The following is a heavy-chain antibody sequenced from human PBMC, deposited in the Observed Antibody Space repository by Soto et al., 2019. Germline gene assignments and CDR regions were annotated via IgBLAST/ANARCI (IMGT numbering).Heavy chain of an antibody. J-gene: IGHJ6*02. CDR3: ARHRGNHVLRYFDLSRRLAYYGMDV. CDR1: GYSFTSYW. Sequence: GESLKISCKGSGYSFTSYWISWVRQMPGKGLERMGRIDPSDSYTNYSPSFQGHVTISADKSISTAYLQWSSLKASDTAMYYCARHRGNHVLRYFDLSRRLAYYGMDVWGQGTTVTVSS. D-gene: IGHD3-9*01. CDR2: IDPSDSYT. V-gene: IGHV5-10-1*01.